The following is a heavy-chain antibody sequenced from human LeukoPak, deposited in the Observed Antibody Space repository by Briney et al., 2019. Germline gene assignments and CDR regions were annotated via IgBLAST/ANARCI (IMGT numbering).Heavy chain of an antibody. V-gene: IGHV1-2*02. CDR2: INPNSGGT. Sequence: GASVTVSCKASGYTFTGYYMHWVGQAPGQGLEWMGWINPNSGGTNYAQKFQGRVTMTRYTSISTAYMELSRLRSDDTAVYYCARSSIAAAYVAWFDPWGQGTLVTVSS. CDR3: ARSSIAAAYVAWFDP. J-gene: IGHJ5*02. CDR1: GYTFTGYY. D-gene: IGHD6-13*01.